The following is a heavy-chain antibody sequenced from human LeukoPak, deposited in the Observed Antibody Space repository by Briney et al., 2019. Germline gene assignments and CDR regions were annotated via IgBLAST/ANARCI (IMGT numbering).Heavy chain of an antibody. CDR3: ARDSVDYDSSGYYYVHFFDY. J-gene: IGHJ4*02. CDR2: INKDGSIT. Sequence: GRSLRLSCVASGFTFSNYWMHWVRQVPGKGPEWVSRINKDGSITNFADSVKGRFTISRDNAKNTVYLQMNSLRVEDTAVYYCARDSVDYDSSGYYYVHFFDYWGQGTLVTVSS. D-gene: IGHD3-22*01. CDR1: GFTFSNYW. V-gene: IGHV3-74*01.